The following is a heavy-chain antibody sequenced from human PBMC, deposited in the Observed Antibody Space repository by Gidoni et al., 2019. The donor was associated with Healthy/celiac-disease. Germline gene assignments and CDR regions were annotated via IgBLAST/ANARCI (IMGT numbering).Heavy chain of an antibody. D-gene: IGHD6-13*01. V-gene: IGHV4-59*01. CDR2: IYYSGST. CDR3: ARVLGQQLVSFDY. Sequence: QVQLQESGPGLVKPSETLSLTCTVSGGSISSYYWSWIRQPPGKGLEWIGYIYYSGSTNYNPSLKSRVTILVDTSKNQFSLKLSSVTAADTAVYYCARVLGQQLVSFDYWGQGTLVTVSS. CDR1: GGSISSYY. J-gene: IGHJ4*02.